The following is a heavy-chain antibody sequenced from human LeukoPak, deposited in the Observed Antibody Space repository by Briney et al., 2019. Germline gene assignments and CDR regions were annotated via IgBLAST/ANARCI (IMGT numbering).Heavy chain of an antibody. CDR2: IYHSGST. V-gene: IGHV4-30-2*01. CDR3: ARARYFDL. Sequence: SQTLSLTCAVTGGSISSGGYSLSWIRQPPGKGLEWIGYIYHSGSTYYNPSLKSRVTISVDRSKNQFSLKLSSVTAADTAVYYCARARYFDLWGRGTLVTVSS. J-gene: IGHJ2*01. CDR1: GGSISSGGYS.